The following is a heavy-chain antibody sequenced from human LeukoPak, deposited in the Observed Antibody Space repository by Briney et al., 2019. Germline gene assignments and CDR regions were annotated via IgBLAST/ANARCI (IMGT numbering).Heavy chain of an antibody. CDR3: AWEGFYSGYDR. V-gene: IGHV3-13*01. Sequence: GGSLRLSCAASGFTFSAFDMHWVRQVTGKRLEWISGIDTAGATYYPGSVKGRFTTSKENAKNSLYLHMHGLRAGDTAVYYCAWEGFYSGYDRWGQGTPVTVSS. D-gene: IGHD5-12*01. J-gene: IGHJ4*02. CDR2: IDTAGAT. CDR1: GFTFSAFD.